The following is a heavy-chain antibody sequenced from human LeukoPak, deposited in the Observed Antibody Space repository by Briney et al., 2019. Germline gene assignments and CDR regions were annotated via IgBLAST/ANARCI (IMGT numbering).Heavy chain of an antibody. CDR3: ARGWDYDSSGRDAFDI. D-gene: IGHD3-22*01. CDR1: GFTFSSYA. CDR2: ISYDGSNK. V-gene: IGHV3-30-3*01. J-gene: IGHJ3*02. Sequence: GGSLRLSCAASGFTFSSYAMHWVRQAPGKGLEWVAVISYDGSNKYYADSVKGRFTISRDNSKNTLYLQMNSLRAEDTAVYYCARGWDYDSSGRDAFDIWGQGTMVTVSS.